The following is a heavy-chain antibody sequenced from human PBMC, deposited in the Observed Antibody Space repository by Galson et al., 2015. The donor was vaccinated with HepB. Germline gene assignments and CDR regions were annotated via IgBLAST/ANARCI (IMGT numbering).Heavy chain of an antibody. Sequence: SVKVSCKASGYTFTSYGISWVRQAPGPGLEWMGIINPSAGNTNYAQKFQGRVTMTRDTSTSTVYMELSSLRSEDTAVYYCARDRDWGQLDYFDYWGQGTLVTVSS. V-gene: IGHV1-46*03. CDR3: ARDRDWGQLDYFDY. CDR1: GYTFTSYG. J-gene: IGHJ4*02. D-gene: IGHD7-27*01. CDR2: INPSAGNT.